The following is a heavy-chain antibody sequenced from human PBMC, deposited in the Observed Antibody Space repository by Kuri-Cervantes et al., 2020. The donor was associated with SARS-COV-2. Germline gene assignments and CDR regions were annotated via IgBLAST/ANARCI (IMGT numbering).Heavy chain of an antibody. CDR3: TTDPPFYDFWSGYYRDY. J-gene: IGHJ4*02. Sequence: GESLKISCEVSGFLFSASAIHWVRQGSGKGLEWVGRVRGKANNYATAYAASVKGRFTISRDDSKNTLYLQMNSLKTEDTAVYYCTTDPPFYDFWSGYYRDYWGQGTLVTVSS. V-gene: IGHV3-73*01. CDR2: VRGKANNYAT. CDR1: GFLFSASA. D-gene: IGHD3-3*01.